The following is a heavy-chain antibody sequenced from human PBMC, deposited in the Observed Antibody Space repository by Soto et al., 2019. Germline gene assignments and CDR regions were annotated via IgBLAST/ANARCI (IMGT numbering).Heavy chain of an antibody. J-gene: IGHJ4*02. CDR2: IGAYSGDK. CDR3: TRTPRGAGTFDY. CDR1: GYTLTIYD. V-gene: IGHV1-18*01. D-gene: IGHD2-15*01. Sequence: AFVMDSCTTSGYTLTIYDVSWVRQAPGQGLEWLGWIGAYSGDKKYAQKFQGRVTMTTDTSTITASMELRSLRSDDTAIYYCTRTPRGAGTFDYWGQRTLVTVS.